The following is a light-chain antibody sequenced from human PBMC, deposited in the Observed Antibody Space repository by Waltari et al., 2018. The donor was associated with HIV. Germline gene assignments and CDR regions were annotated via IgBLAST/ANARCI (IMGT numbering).Light chain of an antibody. V-gene: IGLV2-8*01. CDR3: SSYAPTNNFYVL. CDR2: EVT. CDR1: SSDLGGSNY. Sequence: QSALTLPPSASGSPGQSATISCTGTSSDLGGSNYVSWYHQHPGKAPKLIMTEVTKRPSGVPDRFSCSKSGNTASLTVAGLQAEDEAHYYCSSYAPTNNFYVLFGGGTALTVL. J-gene: IGLJ2*01.